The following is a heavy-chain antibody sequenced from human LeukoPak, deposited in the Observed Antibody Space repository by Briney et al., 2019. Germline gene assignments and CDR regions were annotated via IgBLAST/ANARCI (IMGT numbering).Heavy chain of an antibody. Sequence: GGSLRLSCAASGFTFSSYAMSWVRQAPGKGLEWVSAISGSGGSTYYADSVKGRFPISRDNSKNTLYLQMNSLRAEDTAVYYCAKVIDYDSSGYYPLTYWGQGTLVTVSS. D-gene: IGHD3-22*01. CDR3: AKVIDYDSSGYYPLTY. CDR2: ISGSGGST. CDR1: GFTFSSYA. J-gene: IGHJ4*02. V-gene: IGHV3-23*01.